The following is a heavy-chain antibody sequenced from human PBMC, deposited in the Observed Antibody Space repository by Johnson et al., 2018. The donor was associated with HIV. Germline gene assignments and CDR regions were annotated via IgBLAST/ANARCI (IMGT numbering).Heavy chain of an antibody. CDR1: GFTFSDYY. Sequence: QVQLVESGGGLVQPGGSLRLSCAASGFTFSDYYMSWIRQAPGKGLEWVSYISSSGSTIYYADSVKGRFIISRDNAKNSLYLQMNSLRAEDTAVYYCAKDRTIHDAFDIWGQGTMVTVSS. CDR3: AKDRTIHDAFDI. V-gene: IGHV3-11*04. D-gene: IGHD5-18*01. CDR2: ISSSGSTI. J-gene: IGHJ3*02.